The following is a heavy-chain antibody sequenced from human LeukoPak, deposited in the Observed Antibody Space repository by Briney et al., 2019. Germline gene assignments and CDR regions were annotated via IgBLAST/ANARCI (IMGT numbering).Heavy chain of an antibody. D-gene: IGHD2-2*01. Sequence: ASVKVSCKASGYTFTSYGISWVRQAPGQGLEWMGWISAYNGNTNYAQKPQGRVTMTTDTSTSTAYMELRSLRSDDTAVYYCARDMDCSSTSCYESGPDYWGQGTLVTVSS. CDR1: GYTFTSYG. V-gene: IGHV1-18*01. CDR3: ARDMDCSSTSCYESGPDY. J-gene: IGHJ4*02. CDR2: ISAYNGNT.